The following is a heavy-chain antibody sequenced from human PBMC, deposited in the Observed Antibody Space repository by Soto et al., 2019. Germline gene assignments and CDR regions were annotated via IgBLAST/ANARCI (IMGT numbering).Heavy chain of an antibody. V-gene: IGHV3-48*03. Sequence: GGSLRLSCAASGFTFSSYEMNWVRQAPGKGLEWVSYISSSGSTIYYADSVKGRFTISRDNAKNSLHLQMNSLRAEDTAVYYCASRLTVLGGMDVWGQGTTVTVS. J-gene: IGHJ6*02. D-gene: IGHD3-3*02. CDR3: ASRLTVLGGMDV. CDR2: ISSSGSTI. CDR1: GFTFSSYE.